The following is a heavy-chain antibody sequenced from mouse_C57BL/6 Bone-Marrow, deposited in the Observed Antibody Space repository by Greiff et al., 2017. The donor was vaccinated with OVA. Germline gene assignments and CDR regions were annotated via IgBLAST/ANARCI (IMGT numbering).Heavy chain of an antibody. Sequence: VQLQQSGAELVRPGASVTLSCKASGYTFTDYEMHWVKQTPVHGLEWIGAIDPETGGTAYNQKFQGKAILTADQSSSTAYMELRSLTSEDSAVYYCTREGIYYDYDEGAYWGQGTLVTVSA. V-gene: IGHV1-15*01. CDR3: TREGIYYDYDEGAY. CDR1: GYTFTDYE. D-gene: IGHD2-4*01. J-gene: IGHJ3*01. CDR2: IDPETGGT.